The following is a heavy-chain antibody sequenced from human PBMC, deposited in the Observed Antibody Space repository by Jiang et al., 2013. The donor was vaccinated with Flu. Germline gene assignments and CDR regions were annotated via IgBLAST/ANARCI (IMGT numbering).Heavy chain of an antibody. D-gene: IGHD3-9*01. V-gene: IGHV4-34*01. Sequence: GGSFSGYYWSWIRQPPGKGLEWIGEINHSGSTNYNPSLKSRVTISVDTSKNQFSLKLSSVTAADTAVYYCARTEATYYDILTGPGDAFDIWGQGTMVTVSS. CDR1: GGSFSGYY. CDR2: INHSGST. CDR3: ARTEATYYDILTGPGDAFDI. J-gene: IGHJ3*02.